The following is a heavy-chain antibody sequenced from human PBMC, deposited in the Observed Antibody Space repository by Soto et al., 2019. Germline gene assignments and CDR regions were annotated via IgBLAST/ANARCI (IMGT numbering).Heavy chain of an antibody. Sequence: QVQLVQSGAEVKKPGSSVKVSCKASGGTFSSNAISWVRQAPGQGLEWMGGIIPICGTANYAQQFQGRVTITADESTSTAYMELSSLRSEDTAVYYCASDYGGSSWDVWFDPWGQGTLVTVSS. CDR2: IIPICGTA. V-gene: IGHV1-69*01. CDR1: GGTFSSNA. D-gene: IGHD6-13*01. CDR3: ASDYGGSSWDVWFDP. J-gene: IGHJ5*02.